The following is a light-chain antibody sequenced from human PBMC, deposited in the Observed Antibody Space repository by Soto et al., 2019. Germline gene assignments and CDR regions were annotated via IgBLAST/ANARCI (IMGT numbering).Light chain of an antibody. Sequence: QSVLTQPASVSGSPGQSITLSCTGTSSDVGSYNLVSWYQQHPGKAPKLMIYEVSKRPSGVSNRFSGSKSGNTASLTISGLQAEDEADYYCCSYAGRSTLFGGGTKLTVL. V-gene: IGLV2-23*02. CDR2: EVS. J-gene: IGLJ2*01. CDR1: SSDVGSYNL. CDR3: CSYAGRSTL.